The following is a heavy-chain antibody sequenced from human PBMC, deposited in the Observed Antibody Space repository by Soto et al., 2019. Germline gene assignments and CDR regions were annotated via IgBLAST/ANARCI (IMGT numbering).Heavy chain of an antibody. D-gene: IGHD6-19*01. V-gene: IGHV1-3*01. CDR2: INAGNGNT. CDR3: ARNWQWLGINWFDP. Sequence: ASVKVSCKASGYTFTSYAMHWVRQAPGQRLEWMGWINAGNGNTKYSQKFQGRVAITRDTSASTAYMELSSLRSGDTAMYYCARNWQWLGINWFDPWGQGTLVTVSS. CDR1: GYTFTSYA. J-gene: IGHJ5*02.